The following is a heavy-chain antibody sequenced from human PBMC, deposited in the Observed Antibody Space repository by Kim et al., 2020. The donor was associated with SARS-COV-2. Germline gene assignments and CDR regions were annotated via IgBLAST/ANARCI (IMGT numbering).Heavy chain of an antibody. CDR3: SRGYSGVAIYAFDI. V-gene: IGHV3-72*01. J-gene: IGHJ3*02. D-gene: IGHD5-12*01. CDR2: SGNRADGYTT. Sequence: GGSLRLSCAATGFALSDHYIDWVRHSPGKGLEWVGRSGNRADGYTTEYAASVRDRFTLSRDDSKNSLYLQMNSLKSEDSAVYYCSRGYSGVAIYAFDIWGQGTKVTV. CDR1: GFALSDHY.